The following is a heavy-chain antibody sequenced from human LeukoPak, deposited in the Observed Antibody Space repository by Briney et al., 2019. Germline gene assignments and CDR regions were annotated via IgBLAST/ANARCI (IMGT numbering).Heavy chain of an antibody. CDR1: GASINSYY. D-gene: IGHD4-17*01. CDR2: VHTSGST. Sequence: SETLSLTCTVSGASINSYYWHWVRQSPGKGLEWIGYVHTSGSTDYNSSLKSRVTISVDTSKNQFSLRLRSVTAADTAVYYCARKNTDDRDYGGYTYYFIDVWGKGTTVTVSS. V-gene: IGHV4-4*08. J-gene: IGHJ6*03. CDR3: ARKNTDDRDYGGYTYYFIDV.